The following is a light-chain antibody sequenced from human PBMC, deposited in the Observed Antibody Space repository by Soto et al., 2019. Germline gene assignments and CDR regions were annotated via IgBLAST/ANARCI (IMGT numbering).Light chain of an antibody. J-gene: IGKJ4*01. CDR2: KAS. Sequence: DIQMTQFPSTLSASVGDRVTITCRASQSISSWLAWYQQKPGKAPKGLIYKASSLDCGVPSRFSGRVSRTEYTLTISSLQPDDFAIYYCQQYNSYSLTFGGGTKVEIK. V-gene: IGKV1-5*03. CDR1: QSISSW. CDR3: QQYNSYSLT.